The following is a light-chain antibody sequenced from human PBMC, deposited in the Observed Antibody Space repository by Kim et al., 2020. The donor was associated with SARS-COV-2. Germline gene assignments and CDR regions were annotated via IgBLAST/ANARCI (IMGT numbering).Light chain of an antibody. Sequence: LAPGERATLSCRASQSGGSRFLAWYQQKPGQAPRLLIYGASSRATGIPDRFSGSGSGTDFTLTISRLEPEDFAVYYCQQYGSSPGTFGQGTKLEI. CDR1: QSGGSRF. CDR3: QQYGSSPGT. V-gene: IGKV3-20*01. CDR2: GAS. J-gene: IGKJ2*01.